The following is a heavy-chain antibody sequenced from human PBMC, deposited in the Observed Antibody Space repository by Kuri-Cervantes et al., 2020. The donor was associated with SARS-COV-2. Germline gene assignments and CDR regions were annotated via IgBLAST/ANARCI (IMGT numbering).Heavy chain of an antibody. V-gene: IGHV1-18*01. Sequence: ASVKVSCKPSGGTFNSYGINWVRQAPGRGLEWMGWISAYNGNTNYAQKLQGRVTMTTDTSTSTVYMELRSLRSDDTAVYYCARGWSGYSLYYFDYWGQGTLVTVSS. CDR1: GGTFNSYG. CDR3: ARGWSGYSLYYFDY. CDR2: ISAYNGNT. J-gene: IGHJ4*02. D-gene: IGHD3-3*01.